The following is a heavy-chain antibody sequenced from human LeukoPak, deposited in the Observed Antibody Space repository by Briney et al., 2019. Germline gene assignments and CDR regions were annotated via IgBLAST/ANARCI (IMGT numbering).Heavy chain of an antibody. CDR2: IKWNGTSV. V-gene: IGHV3-20*04. D-gene: IGHD3-3*01. Sequence: GGSLRLSCAASGFAFDDSDMTWVRHVPGKGLEWVSGIKWNGTSVDYADPVKGRFTISRDNARNSVYLHMNNLRLEDTAFYYCARLLKFYDFSFDPWGQGTLVTVSS. CDR1: GFAFDDSD. J-gene: IGHJ5*02. CDR3: ARLLKFYDFSFDP.